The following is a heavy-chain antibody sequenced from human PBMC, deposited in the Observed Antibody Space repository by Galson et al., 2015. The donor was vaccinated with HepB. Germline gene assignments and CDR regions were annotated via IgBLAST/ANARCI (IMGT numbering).Heavy chain of an antibody. CDR3: ARETLEGWFDP. V-gene: IGHV3-21*01. J-gene: IGHJ5*02. D-gene: IGHD5-24*01. CDR2: ISSSSSYI. CDR1: GLTFSSYA. Sequence: SLRLSCAASGLTFSSYAMNWVRQAPGKGLEWVSSISSSSSYIYYADSVKGRFTISRDNAKNSLYLQMNSLRAEDTAVYYCARETLEGWFDPWGQGTLVTVSS.